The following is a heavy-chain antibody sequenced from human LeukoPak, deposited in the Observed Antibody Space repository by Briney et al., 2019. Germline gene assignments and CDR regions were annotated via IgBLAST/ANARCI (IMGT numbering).Heavy chain of an antibody. D-gene: IGHD3-22*01. CDR2: IRYDVSNK. V-gene: IGHV3-30*02. CDR1: GFTFSSYG. Sequence: GGSLRLSCAASGFTFSSYGMHWVRQAPGKGLEWVAFIRYDVSNKYYADSVKGRFTISRDNSKNTLYLQMNSLRAEDTAVYYCARVLRYDNSGHDSFDIWGQGTMVTVSS. J-gene: IGHJ3*02. CDR3: ARVLRYDNSGHDSFDI.